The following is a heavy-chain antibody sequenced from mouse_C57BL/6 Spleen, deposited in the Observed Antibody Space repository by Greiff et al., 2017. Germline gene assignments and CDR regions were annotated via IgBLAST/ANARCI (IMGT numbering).Heavy chain of an antibody. D-gene: IGHD1-1*02. CDR3: EGGRAY. Sequence: EVQLQQSGPELVKPGASVKISCKASGYTFTDYYMNWVKQSHGKSLEWIGDINPNNGGTSYNQKFKGKATLTVDKSSSTAYMELRSLTSEDSAVYYCEGGRAYWGQGTLVTVSA. J-gene: IGHJ3*01. CDR2: INPNNGGT. CDR1: GYTFTDYY. V-gene: IGHV1-26*01.